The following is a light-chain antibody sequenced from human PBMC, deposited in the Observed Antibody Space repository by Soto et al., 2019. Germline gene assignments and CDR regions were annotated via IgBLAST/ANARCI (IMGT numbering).Light chain of an antibody. CDR1: SSNIGSNT. CDR3: AAWDDSLNVVV. V-gene: IGLV1-44*01. Sequence: QSVLTQPPSASGSPGQRVTISCSGSSSNIGSNTVNWYQQLPGTAPKLLIYSNNQLPSGVPDRFSGSKSGTSASLAISVLQSEDEADYYCAAWDDSLNVVVFGGGTKLTVL. J-gene: IGLJ2*01. CDR2: SNN.